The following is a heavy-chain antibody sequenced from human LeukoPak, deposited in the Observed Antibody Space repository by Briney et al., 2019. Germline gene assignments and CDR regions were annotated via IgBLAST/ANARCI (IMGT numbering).Heavy chain of an antibody. CDR1: GFSVSGNH. CDR2: IYSAGAT. V-gene: IGHV3-53*05. D-gene: IGHD6-13*01. CDR3: ARYSSSWYDY. J-gene: IGHJ4*02. Sequence: GGSLKLSCAASGFSVSGNHITWVRQAPGKGLEWVAVIYSAGATYYADSVKGRLTISRDNSKNTLYLQMDSLRAEDTAVYYCARYSSSWYDYWGQGTLVTVSS.